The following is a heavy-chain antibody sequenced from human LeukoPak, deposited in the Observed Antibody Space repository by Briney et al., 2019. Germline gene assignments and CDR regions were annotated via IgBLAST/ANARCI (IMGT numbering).Heavy chain of an antibody. V-gene: IGHV1-46*01. Sequence: GASVKVSCKASGYTFTSYYMHWVRQAPGQGLEWMGIINPSGGSTSYAQKFQGRVTMTRDMSTSTVYMELSSLRSEDTAVYYCARATELLTASAYWGQGTLATVSS. CDR2: INPSGGST. D-gene: IGHD1-7*01. CDR3: ARATELLTASAY. J-gene: IGHJ4*02. CDR1: GYTFTSYY.